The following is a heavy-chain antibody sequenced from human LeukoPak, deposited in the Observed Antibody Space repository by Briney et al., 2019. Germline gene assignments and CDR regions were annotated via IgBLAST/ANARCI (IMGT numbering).Heavy chain of an antibody. J-gene: IGHJ4*02. D-gene: IGHD3-22*01. Sequence: SETLSLTCTVSGGSISSYYWSWIRQPPGKGLEWIGHIYYSGSTNYNPSLKSRVTISVDTSKNQFSLKLSSVTAADTAVYYCARGSGYYFGHFDYWGQGTLVTVSS. CDR1: GGSISSYY. CDR2: IYYSGST. CDR3: ARGSGYYFGHFDY. V-gene: IGHV4-59*01.